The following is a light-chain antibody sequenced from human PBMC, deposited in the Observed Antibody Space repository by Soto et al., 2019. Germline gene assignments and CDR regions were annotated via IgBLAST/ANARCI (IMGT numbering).Light chain of an antibody. CDR2: DAS. J-gene: IGKJ4*01. CDR1: QSVSSY. CDR3: QPRGNWPLT. V-gene: IGKV3-11*01. Sequence: EIVLTQSPGTLSLSPGERARLSCRASQSVSSYLAWYQQKPGQAPRLLIYDASNRATGIPARFSGSGSGTDFTLTISSLKPEDFAVYYCQPRGNWPLTFGGGTKVDIK.